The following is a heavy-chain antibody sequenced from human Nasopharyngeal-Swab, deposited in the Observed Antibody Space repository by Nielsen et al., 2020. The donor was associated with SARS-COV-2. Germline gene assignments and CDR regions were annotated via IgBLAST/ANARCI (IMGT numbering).Heavy chain of an antibody. CDR1: GYTFTSYG. J-gene: IGHJ4*02. CDR3: ARVDYGGNFGQNGFGVDDY. D-gene: IGHD4-23*01. Sequence: ASVKVSYKASGYTFTSYGISWVRQAPGQGLEWMGWISAYNGNTNYAQQLQGRVTMTTDTSTRTAYLELRSLRSDDTAVYYCARVDYGGNFGQNGFGVDDYWGQGTLVTVSS. V-gene: IGHV1-18*01. CDR2: ISAYNGNT.